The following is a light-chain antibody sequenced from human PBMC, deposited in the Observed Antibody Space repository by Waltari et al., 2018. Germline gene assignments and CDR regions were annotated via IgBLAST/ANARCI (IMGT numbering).Light chain of an antibody. Sequence: QSALTQPASVSGSPGQSITVSCIGPSHDIGSYNFLSRFQQHPGRAPKLMIYDVRGRPLGVSNRFSGSKSGNTASLTISGLQAEDEADYYCFSYAGSNSFAFGGGTRVTVL. CDR3: FSYAGSNSFA. CDR1: SHDIGSYNF. J-gene: IGLJ2*01. V-gene: IGLV2-23*02. CDR2: DVR.